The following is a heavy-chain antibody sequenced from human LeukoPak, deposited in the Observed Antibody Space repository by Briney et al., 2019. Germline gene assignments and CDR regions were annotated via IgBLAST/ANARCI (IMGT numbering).Heavy chain of an antibody. Sequence: GGSLRLSCAASGFTFSSYWMSWVRQAPGKGLEWVANVKQDGSEKYYVDSVKGRFTISRDNAKNSLYLQMNSLRAEDTAVYYCARTGTTVTTGGVDYWGQGTLVTVSS. CDR2: VKQDGSEK. J-gene: IGHJ4*02. D-gene: IGHD4-17*01. CDR1: GFTFSSYW. CDR3: ARTGTTVTTGGVDY. V-gene: IGHV3-7*01.